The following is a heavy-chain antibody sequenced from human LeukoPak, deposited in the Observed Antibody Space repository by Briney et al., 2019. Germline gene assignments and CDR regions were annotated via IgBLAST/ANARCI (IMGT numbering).Heavy chain of an antibody. CDR3: ASRAVAGSDY. Sequence: SETLSLTCSVSGHSISSGYYWSWIRQPAGKGLEWIGRIYTSGSTNYNPSLKSRVTISVDTSKNQFSLKLSSVTAADTAVYYCASRAVAGSDYWGQGTLVTVSS. V-gene: IGHV4-61*02. CDR2: IYTSGST. D-gene: IGHD6-19*01. J-gene: IGHJ4*02. CDR1: GHSISSGYY.